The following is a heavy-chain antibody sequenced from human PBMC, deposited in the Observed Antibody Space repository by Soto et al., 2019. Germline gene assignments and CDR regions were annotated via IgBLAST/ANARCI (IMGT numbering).Heavy chain of an antibody. CDR3: AGVQTAYYYDSSGSDY. CDR1: GGSISSGDYY. V-gene: IGHV4-30-4*01. J-gene: IGHJ4*02. Sequence: SETLSLTCTVSGGSISSGDYYWSWIRQPPGKGLEWIGYIYYSGSTYYNPSLKSRVTISVDTSKNQFSLKLSSVTAADTAVYYCAGVQTAYYYDSSGSDYWGQGTLVTVSS. CDR2: IYYSGST. D-gene: IGHD3-22*01.